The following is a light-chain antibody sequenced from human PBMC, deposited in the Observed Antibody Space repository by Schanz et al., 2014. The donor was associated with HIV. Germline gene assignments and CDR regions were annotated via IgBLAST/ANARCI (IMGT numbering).Light chain of an antibody. CDR2: DVT. CDR1: SSNIGNNY. Sequence: QSVLTQPPSVSAAPGQKVTISCSGSSSNIGNNYVSWYQHLPGTAPKLLIYDVTYRPSGISNRFSGSKSGYTASLTISGLQAEDEADYYCSSFTYTSTPVVFGGGTKVTVL. V-gene: IGLV1-51*01. J-gene: IGLJ2*01. CDR3: SSFTYTSTPVV.